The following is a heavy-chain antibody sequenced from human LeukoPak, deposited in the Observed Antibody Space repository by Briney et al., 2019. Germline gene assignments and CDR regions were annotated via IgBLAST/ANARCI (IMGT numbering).Heavy chain of an antibody. CDR1: GYTFTSYG. CDR2: ISAYNGNT. Sequence: ASVKVSCKASGYTFTSYGISWVRQAPGQGLEWMGWISAYNGNTNYAQKLQGRVTMTTDTSTSTAYMELRSLRSDDTAVYYCARRSSSWPQEYYFDYWGQGTLVTVSS. J-gene: IGHJ4*02. D-gene: IGHD6-13*01. CDR3: ARRSSSWPQEYYFDY. V-gene: IGHV1-18*01.